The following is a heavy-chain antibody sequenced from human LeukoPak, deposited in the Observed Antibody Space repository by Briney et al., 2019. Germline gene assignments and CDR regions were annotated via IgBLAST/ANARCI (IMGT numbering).Heavy chain of an antibody. J-gene: IGHJ5*02. CDR3: ASSYSSSWGGWFDP. CDR2: IYYGGST. D-gene: IGHD6-13*01. V-gene: IGHV4-39*01. Sequence: SETLSLTCAVSGGSISSSSYYWGWIRQPPGKGLEWIGSIYYGGSTYYNPSLKSRVTISVDTSKNQFSLKLSSVTAADTAVYYCASSYSSSWGGWFDPWGQGTLVTVSS. CDR1: GGSISSSSYY.